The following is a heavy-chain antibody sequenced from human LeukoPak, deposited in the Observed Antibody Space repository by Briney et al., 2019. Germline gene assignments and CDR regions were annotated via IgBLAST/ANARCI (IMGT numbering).Heavy chain of an antibody. D-gene: IGHD3-10*01. CDR1: GFTVSGSY. Sequence: GGSLRLSCAASGFTVSGSYMAWVRQGPGKGLEWVSVIYSGDSTSYAASVKGRFTISRDNSKNTLYLQMNSLRAEDTAVYYCTRRDMVRGVITDYWGQGTLVTVSS. V-gene: IGHV3-53*01. J-gene: IGHJ4*02. CDR2: IYSGDST. CDR3: TRRDMVRGVITDY.